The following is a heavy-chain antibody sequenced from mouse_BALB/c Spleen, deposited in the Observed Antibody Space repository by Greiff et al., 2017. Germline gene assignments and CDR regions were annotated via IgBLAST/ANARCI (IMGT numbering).Heavy chain of an antibody. CDR1: GFTFSSYA. Sequence: EVKLMESGGGLVKPGGSLKLSCAASGFTFSSYAMSWVRQSPEKRLEWVTEISSGGSYTYYPDTVTGRFTISRDNAKNTLYLEMSSLRSEDTAMYYCASDEGFAYWGQGTLVTVSA. CDR3: ASDEGFAY. CDR2: ISSGGSYT. V-gene: IGHV5-9-4*01. J-gene: IGHJ3*01.